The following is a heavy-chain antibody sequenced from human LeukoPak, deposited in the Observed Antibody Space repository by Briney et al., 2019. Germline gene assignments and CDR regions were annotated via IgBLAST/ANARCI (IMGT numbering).Heavy chain of an antibody. J-gene: IGHJ4*02. D-gene: IGHD3/OR15-3a*01. CDR2: IRYDGSNK. CDR1: GFTFSSYG. V-gene: IGHV3-30*02. CDR3: APTDGLALFDY. Sequence: GGSLRLSCAASGFTFSSYGMHWVRQAPGKGLEWVAFIRYDGSNKYYADSVKGRFTISRDNSKNTLYLQMNGLRAEDTAVYYCAPTDGLALFDYWGQGTLVTVSS.